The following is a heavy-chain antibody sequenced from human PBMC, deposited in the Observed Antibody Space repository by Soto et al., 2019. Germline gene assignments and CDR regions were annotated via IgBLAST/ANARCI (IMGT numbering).Heavy chain of an antibody. V-gene: IGHV3-30-3*01. J-gene: IGHJ4*02. CDR1: GFTFSSYA. D-gene: IGHD3-3*02. CDR3: ARERGIFDY. Sequence: GGSLRLSCAASGFTFSSYAMHWVRQAPGKGLEWVAVISYDGSNKYYADSVKGRFTISRDNSKNTLYLQMNSLRAEDTAVYYCARERGIFDYWGQGTLVTVSS. CDR2: ISYDGSNK.